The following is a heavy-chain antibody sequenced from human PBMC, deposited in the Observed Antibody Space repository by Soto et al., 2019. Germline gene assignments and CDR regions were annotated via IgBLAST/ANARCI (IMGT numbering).Heavy chain of an antibody. Sequence: SETLSLTCAVYGGSFSGYYWSWIRQPPGKGLEWIGEINHSGSTNYNPSLKSRVTISVGTSKNQFSLKLSSVTAADTAVYYCARRHIVVVTAILPDAFDIWGQGTMVTVSS. CDR1: GGSFSGYY. V-gene: IGHV4-34*01. CDR3: ARRHIVVVTAILPDAFDI. D-gene: IGHD2-21*02. CDR2: INHSGST. J-gene: IGHJ3*02.